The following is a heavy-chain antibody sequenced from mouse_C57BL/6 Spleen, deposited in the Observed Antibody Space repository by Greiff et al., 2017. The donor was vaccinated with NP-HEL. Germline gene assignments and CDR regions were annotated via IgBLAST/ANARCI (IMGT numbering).Heavy chain of an antibody. CDR1: GYSITSGYY. CDR3: ARDNGLYYDFDY. D-gene: IGHD2-4*01. Sequence: VQLQQSGPGLVKPSQSLSLTCSVTGYSITSGYYWNWIRQFPGNKLEWMGYISYDGSNNYNPSLKNRISITRDTSKNQFFLKLNSVTTEDTATYYCARDNGLYYDFDYWGQGTTLTVSS. CDR2: ISYDGSN. V-gene: IGHV3-6*01. J-gene: IGHJ2*01.